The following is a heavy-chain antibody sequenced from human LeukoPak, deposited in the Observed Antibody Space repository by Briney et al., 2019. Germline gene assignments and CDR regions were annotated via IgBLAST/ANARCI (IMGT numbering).Heavy chain of an antibody. D-gene: IGHD3-10*01. Sequence: GGSLRLSCAASGFTFSSSDMHWVRQATGKGLEWVSAIGPTGDTYYPGSVKGRFTISRENARNSLYLQMNSLRAGDTAAYYCARAVPMARGVNYYDYWGQGTLVTVSS. CDR2: IGPTGDT. CDR1: GFTFSSSD. V-gene: IGHV3-13*01. CDR3: ARAVPMARGVNYYDY. J-gene: IGHJ4*02.